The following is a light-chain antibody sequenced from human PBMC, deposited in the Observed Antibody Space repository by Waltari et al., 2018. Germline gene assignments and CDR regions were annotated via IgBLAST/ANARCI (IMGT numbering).Light chain of an antibody. CDR3: QQYGSSPPVT. CDR2: GAS. CDR1: QSVSSSY. V-gene: IGKV3-20*01. Sequence: EIVLTQSPGTLSLSPGERATLSCRASQSVSSSYLAWYQQKPGQAPRHRIYGASSRATGIPDRFSGSGSGTDFTLTISRLEPEDFAVYYCQQYGSSPPVTFGGGTKVEIK. J-gene: IGKJ4*01.